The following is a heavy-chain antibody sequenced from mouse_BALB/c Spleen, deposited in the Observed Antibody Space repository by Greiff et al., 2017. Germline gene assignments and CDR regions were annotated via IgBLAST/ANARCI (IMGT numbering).Heavy chain of an antibody. J-gene: IGHJ2*01. D-gene: IGHD1-1*01. V-gene: IGHV1-54*01. CDR1: GYAFTNYL. Sequence: QVQLQQSGAELVRPGTSVKVSCKASGYAFTNYLIEWVKQRPGPGLEWIGVINPGSGGTNYNEKFKGKATLTADKSSSTAYMQLSSLTSDDSAVYFCARSRYYGSSYYWGQGTTLTVSS. CDR3: ARSRYYGSSYY. CDR2: INPGSGGT.